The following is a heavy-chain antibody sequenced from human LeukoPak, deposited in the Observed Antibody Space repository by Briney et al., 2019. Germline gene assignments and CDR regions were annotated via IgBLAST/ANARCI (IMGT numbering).Heavy chain of an antibody. Sequence: SETLSLTCTVSGGSISSSSYSWGWIRQPLGKGLEWIGSIYYSGTTYYNPSLKSRVTISVDTSKIQFSLKLSSVAATDTAVYFCARLRFDFWSGYTHPYFDYWGQGTLVTVSS. CDR3: ARLRFDFWSGYTHPYFDY. V-gene: IGHV4-39*01. CDR1: GGSISSSSYS. CDR2: IYYSGTT. J-gene: IGHJ4*02. D-gene: IGHD3-3*01.